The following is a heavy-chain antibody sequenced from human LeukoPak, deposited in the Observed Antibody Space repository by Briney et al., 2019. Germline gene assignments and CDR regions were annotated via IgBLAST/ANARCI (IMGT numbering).Heavy chain of an antibody. D-gene: IGHD6-13*01. V-gene: IGHV1-69*13. CDR1: GGTFSSYA. CDR3: AREESSRLSAWFDP. Sequence: SVKVSCKASGGTFSSYAIGWVRQAPGQGLEWMGGIIPIFGTANYAQKFQGRVTITADESTSTAYMELSSLRSEDTAVYYCAREESSRLSAWFDPWGQGTLVTVSS. J-gene: IGHJ5*02. CDR2: IIPIFGTA.